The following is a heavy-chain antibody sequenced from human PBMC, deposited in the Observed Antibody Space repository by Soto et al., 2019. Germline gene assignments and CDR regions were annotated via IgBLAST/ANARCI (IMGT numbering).Heavy chain of an antibody. CDR1: GYTLFTYD. Sequence: ASVKVSCKASGYTLFTYDISWVRQAPGQGLEWMGWISTYSGDTKYAQKFQGRVTMTTDTSTTTAYLELRSLRSDDTAVYYCARHHGPTTSENWFDPWG. V-gene: IGHV1-18*01. CDR3: ARHHGPTTSENWFDP. J-gene: IGHJ5*02. CDR2: ISTYSGDT. D-gene: IGHD5-12*01.